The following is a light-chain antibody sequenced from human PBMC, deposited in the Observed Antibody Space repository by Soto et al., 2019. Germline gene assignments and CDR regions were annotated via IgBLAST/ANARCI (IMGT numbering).Light chain of an antibody. J-gene: IGKJ1*01. CDR1: QSISSW. Sequence: DRRMTPTACKRSASVGDRVTIPCRASQSISSWFAWYQQKPGKAPKLLIYKASSLESGVPSRFCGSGTGTEYTINISSLGPADYATYQSKRYPSHSRKFGQGTKVDIK. CDR2: KAS. CDR3: KRYPSHSRK. V-gene: IGKV1-5*03.